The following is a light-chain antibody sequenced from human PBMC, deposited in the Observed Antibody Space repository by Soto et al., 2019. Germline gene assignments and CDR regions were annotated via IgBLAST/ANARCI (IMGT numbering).Light chain of an antibody. V-gene: IGLV2-11*01. CDR1: SRDVGGYTY. Sequence: QSALTQPRSVSGSPGQSVTISCNGTSRDVGGYTYVSWYQQHPGKAPRLIIYAVSKRPSGVPDRFSGSKSGNTASLTISGLQTEDEADYYCCSYAGRSTWDVVFGGGTKLTVL. CDR2: AVS. CDR3: CSYAGRSTWDVV. J-gene: IGLJ2*01.